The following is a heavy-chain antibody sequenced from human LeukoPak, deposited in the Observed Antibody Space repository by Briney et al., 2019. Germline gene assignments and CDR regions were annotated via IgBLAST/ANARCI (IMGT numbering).Heavy chain of an antibody. CDR3: ARDTPRYYYDSSGYRNDAFDI. CDR2: IKQDGSEK. V-gene: IGHV3-7*01. CDR1: GFTFSSYW. Sequence: GGSLRLPCAASGFTFSSYWMSWVRQAPGKGLEWVANIKQDGSEKYYVDSVKGRFTISRDNAKNSLYLQMNSLRAEDTAVYYCARDTPRYYYDSSGYRNDAFDIWGQGTMVTVSS. J-gene: IGHJ3*02. D-gene: IGHD3-22*01.